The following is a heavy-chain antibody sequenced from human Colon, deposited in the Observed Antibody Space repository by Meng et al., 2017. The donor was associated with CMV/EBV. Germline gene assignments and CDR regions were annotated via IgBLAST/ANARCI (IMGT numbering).Heavy chain of an antibody. CDR2: ISGGGTTT. CDR3: AKGREYIDFWSGFT. CDR1: GFKYRNCD. Sequence: SGFKYRNCDISWVRQAPGKGLEWLAVISGGGTTTYYANSVKDRFTISRDNSKNTVYLQMNSLEAEDTALYYCAKGREYIDFWSGFTWGQGTLVTVSS. D-gene: IGHD3-3*01. J-gene: IGHJ4*02. V-gene: IGHV3-23*01.